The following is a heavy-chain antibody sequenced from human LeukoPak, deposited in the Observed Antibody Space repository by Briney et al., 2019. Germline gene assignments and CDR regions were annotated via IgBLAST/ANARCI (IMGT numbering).Heavy chain of an antibody. J-gene: IGHJ6*03. D-gene: IGHD3-22*01. Sequence: SVKVSCKASGGTFSSYAISWVRQAPGQGLEWMGGIIPISGTANYAQKFQGRVTITTDESTSTAYMELSSLRSEDTAVYYCARSYYDSSGYYYDYYYMDVWGKGTTVTVSS. CDR3: ARSYYDSSGYYYDYYYMDV. CDR2: IIPISGTA. CDR1: GGTFSSYA. V-gene: IGHV1-69*05.